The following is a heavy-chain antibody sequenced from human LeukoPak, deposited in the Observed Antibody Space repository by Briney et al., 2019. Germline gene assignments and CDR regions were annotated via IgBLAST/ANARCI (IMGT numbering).Heavy chain of an antibody. CDR1: GYTLTRYA. J-gene: IGHJ4*02. CDR3: ARGAPYSSGSTFDY. D-gene: IGHD6-19*01. V-gene: IGHV7-4-1*02. CDR2: INTNTGNP. Sequence: GASLKLSCKASGYTLTRYAMNWVRQAPGQGLEWMGWINTNTGNPTYAQGFTGRFVFSLDTSVSTAYLQISSLKAEDTDVYYCARGAPYSSGSTFDYWGQGTLVTVSS.